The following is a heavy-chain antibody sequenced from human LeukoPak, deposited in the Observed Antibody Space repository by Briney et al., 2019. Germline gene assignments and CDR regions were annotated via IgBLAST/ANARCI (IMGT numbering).Heavy chain of an antibody. V-gene: IGHV4-4*07. D-gene: IGHD4-23*01. CDR2: IYTSGST. CDR3: AGTTKLRWYPDGWFDP. Sequence: PSETLSLTCTVSGGSMSTYYWSWIRQPAGKGLEWIGRIYTSGSTNYNPSLKSRVTMSVDTSKNQFSLKLSSVTAADTAVYYCAGTTKLRWYPDGWFDPWGQGTLVTVSS. J-gene: IGHJ5*02. CDR1: GGSMSTYY.